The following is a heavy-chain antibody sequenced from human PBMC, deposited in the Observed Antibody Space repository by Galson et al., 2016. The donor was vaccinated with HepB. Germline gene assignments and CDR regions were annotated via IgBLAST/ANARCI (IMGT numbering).Heavy chain of an antibody. CDR2: INHSGTI. Sequence: ETLSLPCAVYGGSFSAYYWSWIRQPPGKGLEWIGEINHSGTINYNPSLKSRVTISVDTSKNQFSLNLGSVTAADTAVYYCARRTVVPTAGNWFDHWGQGTLVTVSS. CDR3: ARRTVVPTAGNWFDH. J-gene: IGHJ5*02. V-gene: IGHV4-34*01. D-gene: IGHD2-2*01. CDR1: GGSFSAYY.